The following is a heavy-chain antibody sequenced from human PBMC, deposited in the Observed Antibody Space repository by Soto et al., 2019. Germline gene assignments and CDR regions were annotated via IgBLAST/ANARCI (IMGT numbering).Heavy chain of an antibody. CDR1: GGSFSGYY. CDR2: INHSGST. D-gene: IGHD4-17*01. CDR3: ARGYGDYYWYFDL. J-gene: IGHJ2*01. V-gene: IGHV4-34*01. Sequence: QVQLQQWGAGLLKPSETLSLTCAVYGGSFSGYYWSWIRQPPGKGLEWIGEINHSGSTNYNPSLKSRVTISVDTSKHQFSLKLSSVTAADTAVYYCARGYGDYYWYFDLWGRGTLVTVSS.